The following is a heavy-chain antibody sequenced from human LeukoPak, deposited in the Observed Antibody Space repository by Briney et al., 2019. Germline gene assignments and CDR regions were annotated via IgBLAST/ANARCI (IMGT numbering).Heavy chain of an antibody. D-gene: IGHD4-17*01. CDR1: EFTFSSYW. V-gene: IGHV3-7*01. CDR2: IKQDGSER. Sequence: GGSLRLSCAASEFTFSSYWMSWVRQAPGKGLEWVANIKQDGSERNYVDSVKGRFTISRDNAKNSLYLQMNSLRAEDTAVYFCARGSDGDYPYYYYYYGMDVWGQGTTVTVSS. CDR3: ARGSDGDYPYYYYYYGMDV. J-gene: IGHJ6*02.